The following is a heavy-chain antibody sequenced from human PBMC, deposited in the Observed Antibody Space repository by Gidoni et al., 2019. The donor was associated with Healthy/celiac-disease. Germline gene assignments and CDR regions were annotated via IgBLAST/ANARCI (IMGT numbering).Heavy chain of an antibody. V-gene: IGHV1-46*01. CDR3: SRELGLIHYFDY. CDR2: LNPIGGST. J-gene: IGHJ4*02. D-gene: IGHD2-8*01. Sequence: QVQLVQSGAEVKKPGASVKVSCKASGYTYTSYYLHWVRQAPGQGLDWMGILNPIGGSTIYAQTSQGIVTMTRDTSTSTVYMELSSLRSEVTAVYYCSRELGLIHYFDYWGQGTLVTVSS. CDR1: GYTYTSYY.